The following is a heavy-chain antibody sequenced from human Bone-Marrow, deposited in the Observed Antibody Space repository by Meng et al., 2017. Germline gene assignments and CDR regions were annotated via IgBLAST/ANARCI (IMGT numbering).Heavy chain of an antibody. J-gene: IGHJ4*02. D-gene: IGHD6-13*01. CDR3: ARDEDISAAGKLFGDY. CDR1: GYNFPEHW. CDR2: IDPKSGDT. Sequence: QVQLGQSGAKVNTPGAAVTVPYKPSGYNFPEHWLHWVRRAAGQGLEWMERIDPKSGDTHYAQRFQGRVTMTGDTSISTAYMELSGLRSDDTAMYYCARDEDISAAGKLFGDYWGQGTLVTVSS. V-gene: IGHV1-2*06.